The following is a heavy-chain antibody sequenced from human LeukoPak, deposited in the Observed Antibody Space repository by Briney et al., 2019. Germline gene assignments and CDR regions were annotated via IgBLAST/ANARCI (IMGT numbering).Heavy chain of an antibody. CDR2: INPSDGAA. CDR1: GSIFTSYY. D-gene: IGHD6-13*01. J-gene: IGHJ4*02. Sequence: ASVKVSCKASGSIFTSYYIHWVRQAPGQGPEWMARINPSDGAATYSQKFQGRVTMTSDTSTSTIYMELGSLTSEDTAVYYCARGEPGYSSSWSYWGQGTLVTVSS. V-gene: IGHV1-46*01. CDR3: ARGEPGYSSSWSY.